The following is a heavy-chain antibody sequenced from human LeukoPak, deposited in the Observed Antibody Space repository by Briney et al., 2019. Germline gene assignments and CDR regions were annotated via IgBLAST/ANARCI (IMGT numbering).Heavy chain of an antibody. Sequence: GGSLRLSCAASGFTFSSYGMHWVRQAPGKGLERVAVIWYDGSNKYYGDSVKFRFTISRDNSKRTLYLQMNSVRVEDTAVYYCARGDGYNDAEYLQHWGQGTLVTVS. D-gene: IGHD5-24*01. CDR3: ARGDGYNDAEYLQH. CDR2: IWYDGSNK. J-gene: IGHJ1*01. V-gene: IGHV3-33*01. CDR1: GFTFSSYG.